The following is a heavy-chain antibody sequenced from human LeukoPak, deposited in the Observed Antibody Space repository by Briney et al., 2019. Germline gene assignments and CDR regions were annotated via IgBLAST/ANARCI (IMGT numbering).Heavy chain of an antibody. Sequence: GGSLRLSCAASGFTLTTYWMTWVRQAPGKWLEWVANINQDGTEKYYVDSVKGRFTISRDNAKNSLYLKMNSLRVEDTAVYYCAKVAKYYYGSETYYFFEHWGQGTPVTASS. V-gene: IGHV3-7*01. CDR3: AKVAKYYYGSETYYFFEH. CDR1: GFTLTTYW. J-gene: IGHJ4*02. CDR2: INQDGTEK. D-gene: IGHD3-10*01.